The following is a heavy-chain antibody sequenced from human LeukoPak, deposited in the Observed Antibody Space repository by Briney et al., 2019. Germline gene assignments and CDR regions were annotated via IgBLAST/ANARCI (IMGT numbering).Heavy chain of an antibody. Sequence: GGSLRLSCAASGFSFSSSAMSWVRQAPGKGLEWVGFIRSKAYGGTTEYAASVKGRFTISRDDSKSIAYLQMNSLKTEDTAVYYCTRDSGLEYSSSWVDYWGQGTLVTVSS. CDR3: TRDSGLEYSSSWVDY. CDR2: IRSKAYGGTT. D-gene: IGHD6-6*01. CDR1: GFSFSSSA. V-gene: IGHV3-49*04. J-gene: IGHJ4*02.